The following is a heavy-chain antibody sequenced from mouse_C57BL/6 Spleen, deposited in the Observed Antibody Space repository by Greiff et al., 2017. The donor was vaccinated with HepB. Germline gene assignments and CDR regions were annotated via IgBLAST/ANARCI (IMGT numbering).Heavy chain of an antibody. CDR2: IDPEDGET. CDR3: AKNYYGSSCYAMDY. J-gene: IGHJ4*01. V-gene: IGHV14-2*01. CDR1: GYNIKDYY. D-gene: IGHD1-1*01. Sequence: VQLKESGAELVKPGASVKLSCTASGYNIKDYYMHWVKQRTEQGLEWIGRIDPEDGETKYAPKFQGKATITADTSSNTAYLQLSSLTSEDTAVYYCAKNYYGSSCYAMDYWGQGTSVTVSS.